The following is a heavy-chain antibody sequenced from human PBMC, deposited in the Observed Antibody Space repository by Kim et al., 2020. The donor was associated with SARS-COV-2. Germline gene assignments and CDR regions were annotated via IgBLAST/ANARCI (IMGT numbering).Heavy chain of an antibody. CDR3: AKDRGERQQLTTPGSDY. Sequence: GGSLRLSCAASGFTFSNYDMHWVRQAPGNGLEWVALITFDGSDTYTTDSVAGRFTISRDNSKNTLYLQMNNLRTEDTAIYYCAKDRGERQQLTTPGSDYWGLGALVTVSS. CDR2: ITFDGSDT. D-gene: IGHD6-13*01. J-gene: IGHJ4*02. V-gene: IGHV3-30*18. CDR1: GFTFSNYD.